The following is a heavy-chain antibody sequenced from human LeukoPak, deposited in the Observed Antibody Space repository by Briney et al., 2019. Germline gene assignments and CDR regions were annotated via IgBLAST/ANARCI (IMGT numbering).Heavy chain of an antibody. J-gene: IGHJ6*03. Sequence: GGSLRLSCAASGFTFSSYGMHWVRQAPGKGLEWVAFIRYDGSNKYYADSVKGRFTISRDNSENTLYVQMNSLRVEDTAVYYCAKESSSTWSYMNVWGKGTTVTVSS. CDR2: IRYDGSNK. CDR1: GFTFSSYG. V-gene: IGHV3-30*02. D-gene: IGHD6-13*01. CDR3: AKESSSTWSYMNV.